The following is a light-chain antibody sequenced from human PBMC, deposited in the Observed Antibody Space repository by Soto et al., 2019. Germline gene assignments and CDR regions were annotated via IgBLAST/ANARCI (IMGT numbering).Light chain of an antibody. CDR2: EVS. CDR1: QSLIHSDGNTY. Sequence: DVVMTQSPLSLPVTLGQPASISCRSSQSLIHSDGNTYLSWFQQRPGQSPRRLIYEVSDRDSGGPDRCTGSGSGTDFTLKISRVEAEDVGVYYCMQGTHWPWTFGQGTEVEIK. CDR3: MQGTHWPWT. J-gene: IGKJ1*01. V-gene: IGKV2-30*02.